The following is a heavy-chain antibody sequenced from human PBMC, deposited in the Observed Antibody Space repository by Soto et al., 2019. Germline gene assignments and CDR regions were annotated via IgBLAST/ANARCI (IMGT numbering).Heavy chain of an antibody. Sequence: QVQLVQSGAEVKKPGASVKVSCKASGYTFTSYYMHWVRQAPGQGLEWMGIINPSGGSTSYAQKFQGSVTMTRDTSTSTVYMELSSLRSEDTAVYYCARDSVIAAAGVWFDPWGQGTLVTVSS. D-gene: IGHD6-13*01. V-gene: IGHV1-46*01. CDR2: INPSGGST. CDR1: GYTFTSYY. J-gene: IGHJ5*02. CDR3: ARDSVIAAAGVWFDP.